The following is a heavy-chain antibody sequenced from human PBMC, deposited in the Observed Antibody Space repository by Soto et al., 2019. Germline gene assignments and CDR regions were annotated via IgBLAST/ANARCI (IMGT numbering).Heavy chain of an antibody. CDR2: ISAYNGNT. V-gene: IGHV1-18*01. Sequence: GASVKVSCKASGYTFTSYGISWVRQAPGQGLEWMGWISAYNGNTNYAQKLQGRVTMTTDTSTSTAYMELRSLRSDDTAVFYCARGQAWHPDTPIDYWGQGTLVTVSS. CDR1: GYTFTSYG. J-gene: IGHJ4*02. CDR3: ARGQAWHPDTPIDY.